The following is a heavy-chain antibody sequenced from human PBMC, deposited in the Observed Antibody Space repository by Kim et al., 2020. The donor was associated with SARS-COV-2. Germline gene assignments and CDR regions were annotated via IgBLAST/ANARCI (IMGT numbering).Heavy chain of an antibody. V-gene: IGHV1-24*01. CDR3: ATAWSYYYYYGMDV. D-gene: IGHD2-8*02. Sequence: AQKFQGRVTMTEDTSTDTAYMELSSLRSEDTAVYYCATAWSYYYYYGMDVWGQGTTVTVSS. J-gene: IGHJ6*02.